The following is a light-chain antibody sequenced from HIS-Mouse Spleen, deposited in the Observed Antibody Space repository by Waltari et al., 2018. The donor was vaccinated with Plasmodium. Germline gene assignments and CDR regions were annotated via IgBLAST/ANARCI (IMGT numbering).Light chain of an antibody. Sequence: SYELTQPLSVSVALGQTARITCGGNNIGSKNVHWYQQKPGQAPVRVIYRDSTRPSGIPERFSGSNAGNTATLTISRAQAGDEADYYCQVWDSSTVVFGGGTKLTVL. CDR3: QVWDSSTVV. CDR2: RDS. J-gene: IGLJ2*01. CDR1: NIGSKN. V-gene: IGLV3-9*01.